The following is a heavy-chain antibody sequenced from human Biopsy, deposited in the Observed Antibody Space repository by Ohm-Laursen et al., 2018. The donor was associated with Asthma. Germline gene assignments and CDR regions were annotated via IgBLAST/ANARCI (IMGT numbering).Heavy chain of an antibody. CDR1: GFNFHNYG. V-gene: IGHV3-30*03. J-gene: IGHJ4*02. Sequence: SLRLSCAAFGFNFHNYGMNWVRRAPGKGLEWVAQILFDGRKINYPDSVKGRFTISRDNSKNMVYLQMNSLRPEDTAVYYCARDGPELPTELDYWGPGTLVTVSS. CDR3: ARDGPELPTELDY. D-gene: IGHD1-14*01. CDR2: ILFDGRKI.